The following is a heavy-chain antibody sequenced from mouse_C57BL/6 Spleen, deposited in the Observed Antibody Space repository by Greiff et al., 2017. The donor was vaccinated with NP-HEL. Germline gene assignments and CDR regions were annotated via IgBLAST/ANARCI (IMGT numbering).Heavy chain of an antibody. CDR3: TRWDDGGAMDY. V-gene: IGHV1-15*01. CDR1: GYTFTDYE. Sequence: VQGVESGAELVRPGASVTLSCKASGYTFTDYEMHWVKQTPVHGLEWIGAIDPETGGTAYNQKFKGKAILTADKSSSTAYMELRSLTSEDSAVYYCTRWDDGGAMDYWGQGTSVTVSS. J-gene: IGHJ4*01. CDR2: IDPETGGT. D-gene: IGHD4-1*01.